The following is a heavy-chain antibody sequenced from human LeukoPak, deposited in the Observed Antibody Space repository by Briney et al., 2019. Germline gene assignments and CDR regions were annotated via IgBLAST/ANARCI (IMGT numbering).Heavy chain of an antibody. CDR1: GGSFSGYY. V-gene: IGHV4-34*01. CDR3: ASLWSGYSYYGMDV. CDR2: INHSGST. J-gene: IGHJ6*02. D-gene: IGHD3-3*01. Sequence: PSETLSLTCAVYGGSFSGYYWSWIRQPPGKGLEWIGEINHSGSTNYNPSLKSRVTISVDTSKNQFSLKLSSVTAADTAVYYCASLWSGYSYYGMDVWGQGTTVTVSS.